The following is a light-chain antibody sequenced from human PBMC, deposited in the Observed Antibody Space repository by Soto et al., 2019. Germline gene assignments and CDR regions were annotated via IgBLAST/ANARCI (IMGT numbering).Light chain of an antibody. J-gene: IGKJ3*01. CDR1: QGIRND. CDR2: TAS. V-gene: IGKV1-6*01. Sequence: AIQMTQSPSSLSASVGDRVTITCRATQGIRNDLGWYQQKPGEAPKLLISTASSLQRGVPSRFSGSGYGTDFTLTISSLQPEDFATYYCLQDFSYPFTFGPGTKLDIK. CDR3: LQDFSYPFT.